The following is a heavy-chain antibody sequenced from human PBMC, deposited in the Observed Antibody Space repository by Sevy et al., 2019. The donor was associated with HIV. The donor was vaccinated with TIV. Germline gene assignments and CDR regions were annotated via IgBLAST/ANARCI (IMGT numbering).Heavy chain of an antibody. CDR3: ARVVFGGWCYFDY. V-gene: IGHV3-11*06. CDR2: ISSSSSYS. Sequence: GGSLRLSCAASGFTFSEYYMSWIRQAPGKGLEWVSYISSSSSYSNYADSVKGRFTISRDNAKNSLYLQMNSLRAEDTAVYYCARVVFGGWCYFDYWGQGTLVTVSS. J-gene: IGHJ4*02. D-gene: IGHD6-19*01. CDR1: GFTFSEYY.